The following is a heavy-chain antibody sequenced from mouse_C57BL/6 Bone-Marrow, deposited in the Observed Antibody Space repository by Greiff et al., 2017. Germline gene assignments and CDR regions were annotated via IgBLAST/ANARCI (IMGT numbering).Heavy chain of an antibody. D-gene: IGHD1-1*01. V-gene: IGHV2-6*01. CDR1: GFSLTSYG. CDR2: IWGVGST. Sequence: VQLVESGPGLVAPSQSLSITCTVSGFSLTSYGVDWVRQSPGKGLEWLGVIWGVGSTNYNSALKSRLSISEDNSKSQVFLKMNSLQTDDTAMYYCASPRYGRGFAYWGQGTLVTVSA. J-gene: IGHJ3*01. CDR3: ASPRYGRGFAY.